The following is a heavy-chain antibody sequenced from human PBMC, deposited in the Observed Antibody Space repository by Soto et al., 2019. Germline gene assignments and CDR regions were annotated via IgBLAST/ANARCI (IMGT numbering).Heavy chain of an antibody. Sequence: ASVKVSCKASGFTFTSSAISWVRPAPGQGLEWVGWMNANNGDTKYGQKLQGRVTMTTDTSTSTAFLELRSLGSDDTAVYYCARDGDSTGYYSFFDYWGQGTLVTVSS. V-gene: IGHV1-18*01. D-gene: IGHD3-9*01. CDR1: GFTFTSSA. CDR2: MNANNGDT. CDR3: ARDGDSTGYYSFFDY. J-gene: IGHJ4*02.